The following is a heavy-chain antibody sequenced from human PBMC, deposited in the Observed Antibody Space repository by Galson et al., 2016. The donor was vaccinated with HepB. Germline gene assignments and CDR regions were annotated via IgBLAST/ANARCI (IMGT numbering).Heavy chain of an antibody. CDR2: ISYDGSNT. Sequence: SLRLSCAASGFTFSNYAMHWVRQAPGKGLEWVAVISYDGSNTYYVDSVKGRFAISRDNSKNTLYLQMNSLRAEDTAIYYCARDLPYYDDIWGSYRYEFSFDYWGQGTLVTVSS. CDR1: GFTFSNYA. J-gene: IGHJ4*02. CDR3: ARDLPYYDDIWGSYRYEFSFDY. D-gene: IGHD3-16*02. V-gene: IGHV3-30*09.